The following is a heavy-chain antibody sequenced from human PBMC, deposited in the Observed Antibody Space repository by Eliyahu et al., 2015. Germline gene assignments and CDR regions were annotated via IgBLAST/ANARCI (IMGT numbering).Heavy chain of an antibody. J-gene: IGHJ4*02. CDR2: IYHTGST. Sequence: QVQLQESGPGLVKPSETLSLSCTVXGGSVSSGSYYWYWIRQPPGKGLEWIGYIYHTGSTSYNPSLKSRVTISVDTSKNQFSLKVNSVTAADTAVYYCARADLAFLIDYWGQGTLVTVSS. CDR3: ARADLAFLIDY. V-gene: IGHV4-61*01. CDR1: GGSVSSGSYY.